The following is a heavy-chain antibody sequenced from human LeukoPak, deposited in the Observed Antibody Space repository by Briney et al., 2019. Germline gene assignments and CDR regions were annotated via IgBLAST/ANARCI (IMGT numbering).Heavy chain of an antibody. CDR2: IYYSGST. CDR1: GGSISSYY. Sequence: SETLSLTCTVSGGSISSYYWSWIRQPPGKGLEWIGYIYYSGSTNYNPSLKSRVTISVDTSKNQFSLKLSSVTAADTAVYYCARQYCSGGSCCDDPWGQGTLVTVSS. V-gene: IGHV4-59*08. CDR3: ARQYCSGGSCCDDP. J-gene: IGHJ5*02. D-gene: IGHD2-15*01.